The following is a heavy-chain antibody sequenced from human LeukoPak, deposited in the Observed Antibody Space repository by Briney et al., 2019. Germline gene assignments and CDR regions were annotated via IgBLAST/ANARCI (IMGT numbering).Heavy chain of an antibody. V-gene: IGHV4-39*07. J-gene: IGHJ5*02. Sequence: SETLSLTCIVSGGSISINNYYWAWIRQPPGRGLEWIANIYYSGSTYYNPSLKSRVTISVDTSKNQFSLKLSSVTAADTAVYYCARAKPEAYYDFWSGYYTGGNWFDPWGQGTLVTVSS. CDR2: IYYSGST. CDR3: ARAKPEAYYDFWSGYYTGGNWFDP. D-gene: IGHD3-3*01. CDR1: GGSISINNYY.